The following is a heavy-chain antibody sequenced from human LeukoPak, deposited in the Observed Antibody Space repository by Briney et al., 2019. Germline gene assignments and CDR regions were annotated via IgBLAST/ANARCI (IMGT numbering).Heavy chain of an antibody. CDR3: ASLSHCSTSSCFDY. J-gene: IGHJ4*02. CDR2: AFYTGST. V-gene: IGHV4-59*02. CDR1: GASVSHYY. D-gene: IGHD2-2*01. Sequence: SETLSLTCTVSGASVSHYYWSWIRQPPGRGLEWIGCAFYTGSTNYNPSLKSRVTISIDTSKSQFSLRLTSVTAADTAIYYCASLSHCSTSSCFDYWGRGTLVTVSS.